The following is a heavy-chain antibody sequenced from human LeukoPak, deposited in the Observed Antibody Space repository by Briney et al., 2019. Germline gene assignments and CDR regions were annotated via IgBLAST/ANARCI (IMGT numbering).Heavy chain of an antibody. CDR2: FDPEDGET. Sequence: ASVKVSCTVSGYTLTELSMHWVRQAPGKGLEWMGGFDPEDGETIYAQKFQGRVTMTEDTSTDTAYMELSSLRSEDTAVYYCATSSGWDYYFDYWGQGTLVTVSS. CDR1: GYTLTELS. J-gene: IGHJ4*02. D-gene: IGHD6-19*01. V-gene: IGHV1-24*01. CDR3: ATSSGWDYYFDY.